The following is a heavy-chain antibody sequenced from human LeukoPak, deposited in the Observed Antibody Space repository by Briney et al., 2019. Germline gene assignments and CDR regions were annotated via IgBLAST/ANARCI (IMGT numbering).Heavy chain of an antibody. V-gene: IGHV1-69*06. D-gene: IGHD6-6*01. CDR2: IIPIFGTA. CDR1: GGTFSSYA. CDR3: ASSKPHSSSSNFDY. J-gene: IGHJ4*02. Sequence: GSSVKVSCKASGGTFSSYAISWVRQAPGQGLEWMGGIIPIFGTANYAQKFQGRVTITADKSTSTAYMELSSLRSEDTAVYYCASSKPHSSSSNFDYWGQGTLVTVSS.